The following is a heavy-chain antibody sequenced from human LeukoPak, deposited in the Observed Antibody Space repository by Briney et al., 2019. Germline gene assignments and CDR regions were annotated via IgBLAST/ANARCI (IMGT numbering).Heavy chain of an antibody. V-gene: IGHV1-69*13. D-gene: IGHD4-17*01. CDR2: IIPIFGTA. CDR3: ARDAYGDYRAGKFDY. Sequence: SVKVSCKASGYTFTDYYMHWVRQAPGQGLEWMGGIIPIFGTANYAQKFQGRVTITADESTSTAYMELSSLRSEDTAVYYCARDAYGDYRAGKFDYWGQGTLVTVSS. CDR1: GYTFTDYY. J-gene: IGHJ4*02.